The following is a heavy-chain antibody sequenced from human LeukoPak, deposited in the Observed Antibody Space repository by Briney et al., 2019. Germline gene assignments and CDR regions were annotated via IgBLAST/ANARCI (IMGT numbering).Heavy chain of an antibody. D-gene: IGHD5-12*01. J-gene: IGHJ4*02. CDR3: ASPDVGDIDGD. V-gene: IGHV1-2*02. CDR1: GYTFTSYG. Sequence: GASVKVSCKASGYTFTSYGISWVRQAPGQGLEWMGWINPNSGGTNYAQKFQGRVTMTRDTSISTAYMELSRLRSDDTAVYYCASPDVGDIDGDWGQGTLVTVSS. CDR2: INPNSGGT.